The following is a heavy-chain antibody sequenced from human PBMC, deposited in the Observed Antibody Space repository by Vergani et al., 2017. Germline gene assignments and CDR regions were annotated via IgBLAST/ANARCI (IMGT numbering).Heavy chain of an antibody. CDR3: AIGGSMDILWFDP. V-gene: IGHV4-34*01. J-gene: IGHJ5*02. CDR2: SNHSGST. Sequence: QVQLQQWGAGLLKPSETLSLTCAVYGGSFSGYYWSWIRQPPGKGLEWIGESNHSGSTNYNPSLKSRDTISVDTSKNQFSLTVSSVTAADTAVYYCAIGGSMDILWFDPWGQGTLVTVSS. CDR1: GGSFSGYY. D-gene: IGHD5-12*01.